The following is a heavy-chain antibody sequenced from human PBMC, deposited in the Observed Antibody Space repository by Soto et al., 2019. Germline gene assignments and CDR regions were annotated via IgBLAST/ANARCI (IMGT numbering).Heavy chain of an antibody. D-gene: IGHD4-17*01. J-gene: IGHJ2*01. CDR2: ISGSGGST. CDR1: GFTFSSYA. V-gene: IGHV3-23*01. Sequence: GGSLRLSCAASGFTFSSYAMSWVRQAPGKGLEWVSAISGSGGSTYYADSVKGRFTISRDNSKNTLYLQMNSLRAEDTAVYYCAKNDGDYLRAWYFDLWGRGTLVTVSS. CDR3: AKNDGDYLRAWYFDL.